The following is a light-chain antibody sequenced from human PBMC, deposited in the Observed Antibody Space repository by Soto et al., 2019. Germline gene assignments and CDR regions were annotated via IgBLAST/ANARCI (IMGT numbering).Light chain of an antibody. Sequence: DIQMTQSPSTLSGSVGDRVTITCRASQTISSWLAWYQQKPGKAPKLLIYAASTLQSGVPSRFSGSGSGTDFTLTISSLQSEDFAVYYCQQYNNWPPGGGGRLTFGHGTLLEIK. CDR3: QQYNNWPPGGGGRLT. CDR2: AAS. V-gene: IGKV1-5*01. CDR1: QTISSW. J-gene: IGKJ5*01.